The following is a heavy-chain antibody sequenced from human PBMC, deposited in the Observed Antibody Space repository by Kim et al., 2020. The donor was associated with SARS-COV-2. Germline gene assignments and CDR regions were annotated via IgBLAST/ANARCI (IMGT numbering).Heavy chain of an antibody. CDR2: ISSSGSTI. CDR1: GFTFSSYE. J-gene: IGHJ4*02. CDR3: AKNRGPVEGVALND. V-gene: IGHV3-48*03. D-gene: IGHD2-15*01. Sequence: GGSLRLSCAASGFTFSSYEMNWVRRAPGKGLEWVSYISSSGSTIYYADSVKGRFTISRDNAKNSLYLQMNSLRAEDTAVYYCAKNRGPVEGVALNDWGQGTLVTVST.